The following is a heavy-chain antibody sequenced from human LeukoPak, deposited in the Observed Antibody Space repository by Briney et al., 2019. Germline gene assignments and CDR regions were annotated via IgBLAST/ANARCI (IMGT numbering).Heavy chain of an antibody. CDR2: IKRESDGGTR. J-gene: IGHJ5*02. D-gene: IGHD3-22*01. V-gene: IGHV3-15*01. CDR1: GFTFSNAW. CDR3: TTDHPTYYDSSGTGSYH. Sequence: GQSLRLSCAVSGFTFSNAWVNWDRQAPGKGREWGGRIKRESDGGTRGYASPVKGRFTISRDDSKNTLYVQMNSLKTEDTAVYYCTTDHPTYYDSSGTGSYHWGQGTLVTVSS.